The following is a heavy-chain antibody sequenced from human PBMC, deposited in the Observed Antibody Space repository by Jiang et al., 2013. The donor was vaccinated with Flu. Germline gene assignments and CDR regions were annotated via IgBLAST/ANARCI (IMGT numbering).Heavy chain of an antibody. V-gene: IGHV1-18*01. CDR1: GYTFTSYG. CDR3: AREVGYCSSTSCYTFDY. D-gene: IGHD2-2*02. Sequence: KPGASVKVSCKASGYTFTSYGISWVRQAPGQGLEWMGWISAYNGNTNYAQKLQGRVTMTTDTSTSTAYMELRSLRSDDTAVYYCAREVGYCSSTSCYTFDYWGQGTLVTVSS. CDR2: ISAYNGNT. J-gene: IGHJ4*02.